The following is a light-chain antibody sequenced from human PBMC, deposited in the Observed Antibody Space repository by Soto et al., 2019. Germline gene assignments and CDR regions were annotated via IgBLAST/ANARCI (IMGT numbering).Light chain of an antibody. Sequence: QSVLTQPASVSGSPGQSITISCTGTSSDVGGYNYVSLYQQHPGKAPKLMIFDVTYRPSGVSNRFSGSKSGNTASLTISGLQPEDEADYYCSSYTSSSTLEVFGGGTKLTVL. CDR3: SSYTSSSTLEV. V-gene: IGLV2-14*01. J-gene: IGLJ2*01. CDR2: DVT. CDR1: SSDVGGYNY.